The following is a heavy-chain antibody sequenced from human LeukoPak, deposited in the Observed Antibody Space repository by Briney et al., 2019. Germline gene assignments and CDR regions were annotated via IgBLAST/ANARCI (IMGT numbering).Heavy chain of an antibody. J-gene: IGHJ4*02. CDR2: IGATGVDT. V-gene: IGHV3-23*01. CDR1: GFTFSNYG. D-gene: IGHD2-8*01. Sequence: GGSLRLSCAASGFTFSNYGMSWVRQAPGKGLEEVSLIGATGVDTYYADSVKGRFIISRDNSKNIVYLQMKSLRAEDTAVYYCGKDWTTLRCPYAYWGQGALVTVSS. CDR3: GKDWTTLRCPYAY.